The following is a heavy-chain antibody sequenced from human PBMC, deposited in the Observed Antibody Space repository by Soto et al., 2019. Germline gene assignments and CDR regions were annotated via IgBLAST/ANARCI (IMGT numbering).Heavy chain of an antibody. Sequence: GGSLRLSCSASGLTFSNYWVHWVRQTPGKGLVWVSRIDSDGSSTSYADSVKGRFTISRDNAKNTLYLQMNSLRAEDTAVYYCTREVSAVFDYWGQGTLVTVSS. D-gene: IGHD6-25*01. CDR1: GLTFSNYW. J-gene: IGHJ4*02. CDR3: TREVSAVFDY. V-gene: IGHV3-74*01. CDR2: IDSDGSST.